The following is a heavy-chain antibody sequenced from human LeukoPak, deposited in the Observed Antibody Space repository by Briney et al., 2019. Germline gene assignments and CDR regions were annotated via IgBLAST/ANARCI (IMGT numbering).Heavy chain of an antibody. Sequence: PGGSLRLSCAASGFTFSSYAMSWVRQAPGKGLEWVSSISGGGGSTYHADSVKGRFTISRDNSKYMLYLQMNSLGTEDTAAYYCAKGSYYDSSGSFYFDYWGQGTLVTVSS. D-gene: IGHD3-22*01. CDR2: ISGGGGST. J-gene: IGHJ4*02. V-gene: IGHV3-23*01. CDR3: AKGSYYDSSGSFYFDY. CDR1: GFTFSSYA.